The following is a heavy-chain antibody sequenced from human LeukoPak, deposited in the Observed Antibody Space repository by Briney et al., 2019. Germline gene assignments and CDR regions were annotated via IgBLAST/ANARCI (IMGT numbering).Heavy chain of an antibody. D-gene: IGHD3-22*01. J-gene: IGHJ4*02. V-gene: IGHV4-38-2*02. CDR1: GYSISSGYY. CDR3: ARDPYYYDSSAFYPFDY. CDR2: IYHSGST. Sequence: SETLSLTCTVSGYSISSGYYWGWIRQPPGKGLEWIGSIYHSGSTYYNPSLKSRVTISVDTSKNQFSLKLSSVTAADTAVYYCARDPYYYDSSAFYPFDYWGQGTLVTVSS.